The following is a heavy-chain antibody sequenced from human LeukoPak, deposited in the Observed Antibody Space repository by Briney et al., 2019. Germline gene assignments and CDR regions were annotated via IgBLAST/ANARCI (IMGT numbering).Heavy chain of an antibody. CDR3: AKDKTHDFWSGAFFDY. Sequence: GGSLRRSCAASGFTFSSYAMSWVRQAPGKGLEWVSAISGSGGSTYYADSVKGRFTISRDNSKKTLYLQMNSLRAEDMAVYYCAKDKTHDFWSGAFFDYWGQGTLVTVST. CDR2: ISGSGGST. D-gene: IGHD3-3*01. V-gene: IGHV3-23*01. CDR1: GFTFSSYA. J-gene: IGHJ4*02.